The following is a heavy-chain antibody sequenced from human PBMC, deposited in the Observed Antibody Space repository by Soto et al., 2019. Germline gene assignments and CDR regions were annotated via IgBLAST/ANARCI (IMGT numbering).Heavy chain of an antibody. CDR3: ASDRDLNNNLSSHSYFSMDV. V-gene: IGHV1-69*13. D-gene: IGHD2-21*02. J-gene: IGHJ6*02. CDR2: IIPVFGTP. CDR1: GGSFTKYA. Sequence: ASVKVSCKASGGSFTKYAVRWVRQAPGQGLEWMGGIIPVFGTPDYAKKFQGRVTITADESTSTVYMELTSLRSEDTAVYYCASDRDLNNNLSSHSYFSMDVWGQGTKVTVSS.